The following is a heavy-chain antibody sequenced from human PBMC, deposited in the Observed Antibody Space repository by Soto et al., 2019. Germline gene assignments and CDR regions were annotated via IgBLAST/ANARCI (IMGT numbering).Heavy chain of an antibody. V-gene: IGHV1-2*02. CDR1: GYTFTGYY. CDR3: ARAYYYDSSGYYSYYFDY. Sequence: ASVKVSCKASGYTFTGYYMHWVRQAPGQGLEWMGWINPNSGGTNYAQKFQGRVTMTRDTSISTAYMELSRLRSDNTAVYYCARAYYYDSSGYYSYYFDYWGQGTLVTVSS. D-gene: IGHD3-22*01. J-gene: IGHJ4*02. CDR2: INPNSGGT.